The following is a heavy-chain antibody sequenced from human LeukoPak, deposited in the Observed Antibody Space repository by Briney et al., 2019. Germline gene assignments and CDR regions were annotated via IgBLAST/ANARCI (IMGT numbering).Heavy chain of an antibody. CDR3: ARDLWDFWSGFDY. CDR1: GFSFSSYE. J-gene: IGHJ4*02. V-gene: IGHV3-48*03. D-gene: IGHD3-3*01. Sequence: GGSPTLSCAASGFSFSSYEMTWLRQAPGKGLEWVSYISSSGSTIYYAASVKGRFTISRDNAKNSLYLQINSLRAEDTAVYYCARDLWDFWSGFDYWGQGTLVTVSS. CDR2: ISSSGSTI.